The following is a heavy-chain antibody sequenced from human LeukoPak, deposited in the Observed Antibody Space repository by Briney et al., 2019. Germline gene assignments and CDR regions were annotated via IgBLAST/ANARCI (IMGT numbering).Heavy chain of an antibody. V-gene: IGHV3-64*01. CDR1: GFTFSTYA. Sequence: GGSLRLSCTASGFTFSTYAMHWVRQGPGKRLEYVAAISTNGDGTYYANSVRGRFTISRDNSKNTLYLQMGSLRAEDMAVYYCARYSGSCYNSWGQGTLVTVSS. D-gene: IGHD2-15*01. J-gene: IGHJ4*02. CDR2: ISTNGDGT. CDR3: ARYSGSCYNS.